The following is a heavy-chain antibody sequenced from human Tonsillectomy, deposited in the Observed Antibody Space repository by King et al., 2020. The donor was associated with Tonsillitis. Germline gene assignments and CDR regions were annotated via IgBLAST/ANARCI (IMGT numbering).Heavy chain of an antibody. CDR2: ISNDGNKI. Sequence: VQLVESGGGVVQPGRSLRLSCEASGFTFSSYGMHWVRQAPGKGLEWVAVISNDGNKIYFGDSVKGRFTISRDNSRNTLYLQVNSLRVDDTAVYYCAKDHGSGTYYYYMDVWGKGTTVTASS. V-gene: IGHV3-30*18. CDR3: AKDHGSGTYYYYMDV. CDR1: GFTFSSYG. D-gene: IGHD1-26*01. J-gene: IGHJ6*03.